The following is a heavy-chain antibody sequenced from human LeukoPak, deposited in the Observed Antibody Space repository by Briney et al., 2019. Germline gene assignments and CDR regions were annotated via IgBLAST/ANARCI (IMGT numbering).Heavy chain of an antibody. Sequence: SVKVSCKASGGTFSSYAISWVRQAPGQGLEWMGRIIPIFGTANYAQKFQGRVTITTDESTGTAYMELSSLRSEDTAVYYCASGILGYSYGSHFDYWGQGTLVTVSS. J-gene: IGHJ4*02. CDR3: ASGILGYSYGSHFDY. V-gene: IGHV1-69*05. CDR2: IIPIFGTA. D-gene: IGHD5-18*01. CDR1: GGTFSSYA.